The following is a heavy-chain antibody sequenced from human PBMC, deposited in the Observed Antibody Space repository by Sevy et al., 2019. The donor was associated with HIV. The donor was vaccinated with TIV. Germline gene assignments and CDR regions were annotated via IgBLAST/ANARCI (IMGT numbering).Heavy chain of an antibody. Sequence: GGSLRLSCEASGFTFSNYAMHWVRQAPGKGLDWVAIISYDGTKKYYADSVKGRFTISRDNSKSTLYLQMNSLRVDETAVYYYAKRTDYGFSNWYFDLWGRGTLVTVSS. CDR2: ISYDGTKK. D-gene: IGHD4-17*01. CDR1: GFTFSNYA. CDR3: AKRTDYGFSNWYFDL. J-gene: IGHJ2*01. V-gene: IGHV3-30*18.